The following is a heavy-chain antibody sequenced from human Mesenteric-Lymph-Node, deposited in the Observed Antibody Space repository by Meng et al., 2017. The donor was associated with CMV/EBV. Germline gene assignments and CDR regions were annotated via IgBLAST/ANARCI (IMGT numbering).Heavy chain of an antibody. CDR1: RFTFRSYS. V-gene: IGHV3-21*06. CDR2: ISSSSTFI. D-gene: IGHD2-8*01. J-gene: IGHJ4*02. Sequence: GGSLRLSCAASRFTFRSYSMNWVRQAPGKGLEWVSSISSSSTFIYYADSMKGRFTISRDNAKNSLYLQMNSLRVEDSAVYYCARDQDTKHFDYWGQGTLVTVSS. CDR3: ARDQDTKHFDY.